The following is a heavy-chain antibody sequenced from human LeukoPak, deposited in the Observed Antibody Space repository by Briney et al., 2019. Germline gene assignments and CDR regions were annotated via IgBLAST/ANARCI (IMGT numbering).Heavy chain of an antibody. J-gene: IGHJ3*02. CDR1: GFTVSNFD. CDR3: ARSYRGPSAFDI. Sequence: PGGSLRLSCAVSGFTVSNFDMYWVRQGTGRGLEWVSTIAVGGETHYPDSMRGRFTVSRDNAQNSLLLQINSLRAEDTAVYYCARSYRGPSAFDIWGQGTMVSVSS. CDR2: IAVGGET. D-gene: IGHD3-10*01. V-gene: IGHV3-13*01.